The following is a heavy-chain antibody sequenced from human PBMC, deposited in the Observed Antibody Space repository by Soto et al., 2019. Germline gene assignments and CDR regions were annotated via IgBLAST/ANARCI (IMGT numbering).Heavy chain of an antibody. CDR1: GFTFSSYA. CDR2: ITGSGGST. J-gene: IGHJ4*02. CDR3: TTLPRAVFDH. V-gene: IGHV3-23*01. Sequence: GGSLRLSCAASGFTFSSYAISWVRQAPGKGLEWVSGITGSGGSTYYQDSVKGRFTISRKNSKNPLYLQMNSLRAGDTALYYCTTLPRAVFDHWGQGTLVTVSS. D-gene: IGHD6-19*01.